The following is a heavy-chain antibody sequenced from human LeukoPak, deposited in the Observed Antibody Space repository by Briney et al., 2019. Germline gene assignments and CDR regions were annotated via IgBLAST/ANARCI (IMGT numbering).Heavy chain of an antibody. J-gene: IGHJ4*02. V-gene: IGHV3-30*02. CDR1: GFTFSSYG. CDR2: IRYDGTNK. Sequence: PGGSPRLSCAASGFTFSSYGMHWVRQAPGKGLEWVAFIRYDGTNKYYADSVKGRFTISRDNSKNTLYLQMNSLRAEDTAVYYCAKDRESNIVLVPAAVDYWGQGTLVTVSS. D-gene: IGHD2-2*01. CDR3: AKDRESNIVLVPAAVDY.